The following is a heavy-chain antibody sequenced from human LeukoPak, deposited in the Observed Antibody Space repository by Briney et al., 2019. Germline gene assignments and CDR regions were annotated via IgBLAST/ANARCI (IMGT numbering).Heavy chain of an antibody. CDR3: ARASMEDIVVVVAATLDY. CDR1: GFTLSSYA. D-gene: IGHD2-15*01. J-gene: IGHJ4*02. CDR2: ISYDGSNK. V-gene: IGHV3-30-3*01. Sequence: GGSLRLSCAASGFTLSSYAMHWVRQAPGKGLEWVAVISYDGSNKYYADSVKGRFTISRDNSKNTLYLQMNSLRAEDTAVYYCARASMEDIVVVVAATLDYWGQGTLVTVSS.